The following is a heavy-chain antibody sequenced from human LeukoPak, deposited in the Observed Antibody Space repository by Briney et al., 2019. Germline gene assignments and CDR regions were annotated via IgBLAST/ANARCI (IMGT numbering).Heavy chain of an antibody. Sequence: SETLSLTCAVYGGSFSGYYWSWIRQPPGKGLGWIGEINHSGSTNYNPSLKSRVTISVDTSKNQFSLKLSSVTAADTAVYYCARVRLVFGVVITYLDWFDPWGQGTLVTVSS. CDR3: ARVRLVFGVVITYLDWFDP. J-gene: IGHJ5*02. CDR1: GGSFSGYY. D-gene: IGHD3-3*01. V-gene: IGHV4-34*01. CDR2: INHSGST.